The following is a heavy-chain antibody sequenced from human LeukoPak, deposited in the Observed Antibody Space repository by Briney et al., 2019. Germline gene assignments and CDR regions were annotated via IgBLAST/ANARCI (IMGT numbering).Heavy chain of an antibody. V-gene: IGHV3-13*01. CDR3: ARGGIQVSGIDEFDY. D-gene: IGHD6-19*01. Sequence: GSLLLSCAASGFTFIDYDMHWVRRVIGKGLEWVSAIGIRGGTHYSGSVKCRFTISRENAESSLYLQMNSLRAEDTAVYYCARGGIQVSGIDEFDYWGQGTLVTVSS. CDR1: GFTFIDYD. CDR2: IGIRGGT. J-gene: IGHJ4*02.